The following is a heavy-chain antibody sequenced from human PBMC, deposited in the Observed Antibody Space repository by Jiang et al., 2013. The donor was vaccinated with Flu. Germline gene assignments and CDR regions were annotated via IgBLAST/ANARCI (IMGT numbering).Heavy chain of an antibody. CDR2: IDWDDDK. CDR3: ARIRGHYDSSGYYPYYFDY. CDR1: GFSLSTSGMC. J-gene: IGHJ4*02. V-gene: IGHV2-70*01. Sequence: KPTQTLTLTCTFSGFSLSTSGMCVSWIRQPPGKALEWLALIDWDDDKYYSTSLKTRLTISKDTSKNQVVLTMTNMDPVDTATYYCARIRGHYDSSGYYPYYFDYWGQGTLVTVSS. D-gene: IGHD3-22*01.